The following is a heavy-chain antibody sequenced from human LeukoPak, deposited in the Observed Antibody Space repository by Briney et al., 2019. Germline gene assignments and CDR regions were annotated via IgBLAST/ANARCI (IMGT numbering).Heavy chain of an antibody. J-gene: IGHJ4*02. CDR1: GFTFSSYS. D-gene: IGHD3-22*01. V-gene: IGHV3-33*06. CDR3: AKSHAPFYYYDSSGYFDY. CDR2: IWYDGSNK. Sequence: PGGSLRLSCAASGFTFSSYSMNWVRQAPGKGLEWVAVIWYDGSNKYYADSVKGRFTISRDNSKNTLYLQMNSLRAEDTAVYYCAKSHAPFYYYDSSGYFDYWGQGTLVTVSS.